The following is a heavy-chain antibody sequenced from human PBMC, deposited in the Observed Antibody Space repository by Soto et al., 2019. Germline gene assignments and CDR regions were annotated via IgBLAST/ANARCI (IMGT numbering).Heavy chain of an antibody. CDR3: ARSSGDTWEQYSFDY. Sequence: EVQPLESGGGLVLPGGSLRLSCAASGFIFSDYSMSWVRQAPGKGLEWVSGISGRGGSTYYADSVKGRFTISRDNSRNTLFLQMNSLGAEDTALYFCARSSGDTWEQYSFDYRGQGTLVPVSS. D-gene: IGHD1-1*01. CDR1: GFIFSDYS. V-gene: IGHV3-23*01. J-gene: IGHJ4*02. CDR2: ISGRGGST.